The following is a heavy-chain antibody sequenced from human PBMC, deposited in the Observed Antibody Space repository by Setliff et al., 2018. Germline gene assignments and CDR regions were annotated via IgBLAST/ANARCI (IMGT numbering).Heavy chain of an antibody. CDR3: ASYIAAAGPIDY. V-gene: IGHV3-23*01. CDR1: GFTLSTYW. CDR2: ISGSGGST. D-gene: IGHD6-13*01. Sequence: PGGSLRLSCAASGFTLSTYWMSWVRQAPGKGLEWVSAISGSGGSTYYADSVKGRFTISRDNSKNTLYLQMNSLRAEDTAVYYCASYIAAAGPIDYWGQGTLVTVSS. J-gene: IGHJ4*02.